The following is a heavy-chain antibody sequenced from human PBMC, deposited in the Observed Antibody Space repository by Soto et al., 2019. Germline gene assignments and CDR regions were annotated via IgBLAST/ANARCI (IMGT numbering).Heavy chain of an antibody. CDR3: ARDVAWQLVDY. J-gene: IGHJ4*02. V-gene: IGHV3-33*01. CDR2: IWYDGSNK. D-gene: IGHD6-6*01. CDR1: GFTFSSYG. Sequence: GGSLRLSCAASGFTFSSYGMHWVRQAPGKGLEWVAVIWYDGSNKYYADSVKGRFTISRDNSKNTLYLQMNSLRAEDTAVYYCARDVAWQLVDYWGQGTLVTVSS.